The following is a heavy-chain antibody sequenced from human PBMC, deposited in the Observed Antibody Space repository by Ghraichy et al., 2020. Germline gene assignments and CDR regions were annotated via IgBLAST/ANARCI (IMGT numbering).Heavy chain of an antibody. V-gene: IGHV3-7*01. CDR2: IKQDGSEK. Sequence: GESLNISCAASGFTFSGYWMNWVRQAPGKGLEWVANIKQDGSEKYYVDSVKGRFTISRDNGKNSLYLQMNSLRAEDTAVYYCARETDSSNFWSGYLGWGQGTLVTCSS. J-gene: IGHJ1*01. D-gene: IGHD3-3*01. CDR1: GFTFSGYW. CDR3: ARETDSSNFWSGYLG.